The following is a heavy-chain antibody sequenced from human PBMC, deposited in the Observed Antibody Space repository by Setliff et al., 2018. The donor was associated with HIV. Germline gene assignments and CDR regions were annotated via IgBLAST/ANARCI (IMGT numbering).Heavy chain of an antibody. CDR1: GFTFRTYA. Sequence: GGSLRLSCVGSGFTFRTYAMGWVRQAPGKGLEWVSSNSGYGEETYCADSVKGRFTISGDNPKNPVYLQMNSLRAEDTAVYYCAKVGSTSWYYFDYWGQGALVTVSS. CDR3: AKVGSTSWYYFDY. V-gene: IGHV3-23*01. CDR2: NSGYGEET. J-gene: IGHJ4*02. D-gene: IGHD6-13*01.